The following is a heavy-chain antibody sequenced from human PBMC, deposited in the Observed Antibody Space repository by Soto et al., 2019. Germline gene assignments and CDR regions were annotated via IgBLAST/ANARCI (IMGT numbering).Heavy chain of an antibody. J-gene: IGHJ4*02. CDR3: ARILYDYIWGSYRSTYYFDY. Sequence: GGSLRLSCAASGFTFSSYWMSWVRQAPGKGLEWVANIKQDGSEKYYVDSVKGRFTISRDNAKNSLYLQMNSLRAEDTAVYYCARILYDYIWGSYRSTYYFDYWGQGTLVTVSS. CDR2: IKQDGSEK. CDR1: GFTFSSYW. V-gene: IGHV3-7*01. D-gene: IGHD3-16*02.